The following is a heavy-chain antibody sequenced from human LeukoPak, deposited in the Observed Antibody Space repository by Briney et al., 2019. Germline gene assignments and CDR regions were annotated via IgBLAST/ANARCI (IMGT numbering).Heavy chain of an antibody. CDR3: ARGHRVYYGSGSCLDY. Sequence: SETLSLTCAVYGGSFSGYYWSWIRQPPGKGLEWIGEINHSGSTNYNSSLKSRVTISVDTSKNQFSLKLSSVTAADTAVYYCARGHRVYYGSGSCLDYWGQGTLVTVSS. D-gene: IGHD3-10*01. CDR1: GGSFSGYY. CDR2: INHSGST. V-gene: IGHV4-34*01. J-gene: IGHJ4*02.